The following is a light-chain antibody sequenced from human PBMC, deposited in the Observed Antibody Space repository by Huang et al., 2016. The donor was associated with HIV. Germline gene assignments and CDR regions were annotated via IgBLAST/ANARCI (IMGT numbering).Light chain of an antibody. CDR2: GAS. V-gene: IGKV3-15*01. Sequence: EIVMTQSPATLSVSPGERATLSCRASQSVSGDLAWYQQKLGQSPRLLIYGASTRATGIPAQFSGIGSGTECTLTISSLQSEDFAVYSCQQYNNWPPCTFGQGTNVEIK. J-gene: IGKJ1*01. CDR3: QQYNNWPPCT. CDR1: QSVSGD.